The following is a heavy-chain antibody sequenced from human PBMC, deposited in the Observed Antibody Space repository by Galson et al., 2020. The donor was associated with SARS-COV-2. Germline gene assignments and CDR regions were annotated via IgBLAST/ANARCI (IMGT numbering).Heavy chain of an antibody. V-gene: IGHV3-23*01. D-gene: IGHD3-22*01. CDR2: ISGSGGST. J-gene: IGHJ4*02. CDR1: GFTFSSYA. Sequence: GGSLRLSCAASGFTFSSYAMSWVRQAPGKGLEWVSAISGSGGSTYYADSVKGRFTISRDNSKNTLYLQMNSLRAEDTAVYYCVIGSSGYYDYFDYWGQGTLVTVSS. CDR3: VIGSSGYYDYFDY.